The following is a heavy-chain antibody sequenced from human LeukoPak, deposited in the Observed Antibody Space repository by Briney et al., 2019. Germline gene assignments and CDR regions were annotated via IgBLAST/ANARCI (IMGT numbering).Heavy chain of an antibody. CDR2: IFPGDSDT. J-gene: IGHJ4*02. CDR3: ARIRDLLGAVEY. CDR1: GYIFTTYW. Sequence: PGESLKISCKGSGYIFTTYWIGWVRQMPGKGLEWLGIIFPGDSDTRYNPSFQGQVTISADKSVSTAYLQWSSLKASDTAIYYCARIRDLLGAVEYWGQGALVTVSS. D-gene: IGHD3-10*01. V-gene: IGHV5-51*03.